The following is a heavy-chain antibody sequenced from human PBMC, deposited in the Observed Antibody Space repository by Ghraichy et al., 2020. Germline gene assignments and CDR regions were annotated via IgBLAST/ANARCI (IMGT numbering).Heavy chain of an antibody. V-gene: IGHV6-1*01. D-gene: IGHD3-16*01. J-gene: IGHJ6*02. CDR1: GDSVSSNSAA. Sequence: SETLSLTCAISGDSVSSNSAAWNWIRQSPSRGLEWLGRTYYRSKWYNDYAVSVKSRITINPDTSKNQFSLQLNSVTPEDTAVYYCARVGWYVGAYYYYYGMDVWGQGTTVTVSS. CDR3: ARVGWYVGAYYYYYGMDV. CDR2: TYYRSKWYN.